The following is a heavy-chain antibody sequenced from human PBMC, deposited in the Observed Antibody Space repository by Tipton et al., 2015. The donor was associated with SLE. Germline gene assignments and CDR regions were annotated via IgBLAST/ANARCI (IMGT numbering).Heavy chain of an antibody. CDR2: IYTKGSM. D-gene: IGHD3-3*01. V-gene: IGHV4-61*02. Sequence: TLSLTCTVSGGSISSGSYYWSWIRQPAGKGLEWIGRIYTKGSMNYNPSLKSRVTMSVDTSKNQFSLRLTSVTAADTAVDYCARLEDPFGIFGVPGGWFDPWGQGTMVNVPS. CDR3: ARLEDPFGIFGVPGGWFDP. CDR1: GGSISSGSYY. J-gene: IGHJ5*01.